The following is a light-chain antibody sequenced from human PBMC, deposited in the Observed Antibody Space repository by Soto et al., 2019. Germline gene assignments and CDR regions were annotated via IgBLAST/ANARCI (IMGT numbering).Light chain of an antibody. CDR3: TSYSSSTTPVA. J-gene: IGLJ2*01. Sequence: QSALTQPASVSGSPGQSITISCTGTSSDVGGYNSVSWYQHHPGKAPKLMLYDVTNRPSGVSNRFSGSKSGNTASLTISGLQAEDEADYYCTSYSSSTTPVAFGGGTKVTVL. CDR1: SSDVGGYNS. CDR2: DVT. V-gene: IGLV2-14*03.